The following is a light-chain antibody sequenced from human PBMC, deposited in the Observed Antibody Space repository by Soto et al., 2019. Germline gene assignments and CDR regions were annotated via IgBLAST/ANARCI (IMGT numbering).Light chain of an antibody. J-gene: IGLJ1*01. V-gene: IGLV2-8*01. Sequence: QSALTQPPSASGSPGQSVTISCTGTSSDVGGYNYVSWYQQHPGKAPKLMIYEVSKRPSGVPDRFSGSKSGNTASLTVSGLQDEDEADYYCSSYAGSNNLGVFGTGTKDTVL. CDR3: SSYAGSNNLGV. CDR2: EVS. CDR1: SSDVGGYNY.